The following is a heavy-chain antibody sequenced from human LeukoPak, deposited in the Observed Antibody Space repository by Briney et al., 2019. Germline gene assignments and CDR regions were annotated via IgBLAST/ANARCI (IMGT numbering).Heavy chain of an antibody. D-gene: IGHD3-3*01. J-gene: IGHJ4*02. V-gene: IGHV1-2*02. CDR3: ARSQDNYDFCLDY. CDR1: GYTFTGYY. CDR2: INPNSGGT. Sequence: ASVKVSCKASGYTFTGYYMHWARQAPGQGLEWMGWINPNSGGTNYAQKFQGRVTMTRDTSISTAYMELSRLRSDDTTVYYCARSQDNYDFCLDYWGQGTLVTVSS.